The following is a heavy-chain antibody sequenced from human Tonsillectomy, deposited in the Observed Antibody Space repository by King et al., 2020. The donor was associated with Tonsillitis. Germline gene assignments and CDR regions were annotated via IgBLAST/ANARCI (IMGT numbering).Heavy chain of an antibody. CDR2: IWYDGNNK. CDR1: GFTFSSYG. V-gene: IGHV3-33*01. D-gene: IGHD3-9*01. J-gene: IGHJ4*02. Sequence: QLVQSGGGVVQPGRSLRLSCAASGFTFSSYGMHWVRQAPGKGLEWVAVIWYDGNNKYYADSVEGRFTISRDNSKNTLYLQMSSLRAEDTAVYYCARAYDILTGRPKHFDYWGQGTLVTVSS. CDR3: ARAYDILTGRPKHFDY.